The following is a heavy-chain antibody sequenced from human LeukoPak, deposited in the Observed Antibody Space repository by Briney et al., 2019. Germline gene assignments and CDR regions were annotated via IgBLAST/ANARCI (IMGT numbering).Heavy chain of an antibody. J-gene: IGHJ4*02. Sequence: KPSETLSLTCTVSGGSISSSSYYWGWIRQPPGKGLEWIGSIYYSGSTYYNPSLKSRVTISVDTSKNQFSPKLSSVTAADTAVYYCARDRAFGSSSSFDYWGQGTLVTVSS. D-gene: IGHD6-13*01. CDR1: GGSISSSSYY. CDR3: ARDRAFGSSSSFDY. CDR2: IYYSGST. V-gene: IGHV4-39*07.